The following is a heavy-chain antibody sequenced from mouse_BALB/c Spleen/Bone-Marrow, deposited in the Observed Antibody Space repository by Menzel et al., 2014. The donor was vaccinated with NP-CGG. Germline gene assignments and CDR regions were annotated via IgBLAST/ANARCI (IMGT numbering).Heavy chain of an antibody. J-gene: IGHJ2*01. V-gene: IGHV7-3*02. CDR2: IRNKAYSYTT. CDR3: ARDMGGLLFDY. D-gene: IGHD2-3*01. Sequence: DVHLVESGGGLVQPGGSLRLSCATSGFTFTDYYMNWVRQPPGKALEWLGFIRNKAYSYTTEYSASVKGRFTISRDNSQSILYLQMNTLRAEASATYYCARDMGGLLFDYWGQGTTLTVSS. CDR1: GFTFTDYY.